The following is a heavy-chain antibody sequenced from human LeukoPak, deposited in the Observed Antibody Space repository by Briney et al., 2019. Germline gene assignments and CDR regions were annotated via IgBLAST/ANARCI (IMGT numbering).Heavy chain of an antibody. CDR2: ISSRGRTI. J-gene: IGHJ6*02. CDR1: GFTISDYY. D-gene: IGHD6-13*01. Sequence: GGSLRLSCAASGFTISDYYMSWIRQAPGKGLEWISYISSRGRTIYYADSVKGRFTISRDNAKKSLYLQMNSLRAEDTAVYYCARDPESAAGPDYYYFYGMDAWGQGTTVTVSS. CDR3: ARDPESAAGPDYYYFYGMDA. V-gene: IGHV3-11*01.